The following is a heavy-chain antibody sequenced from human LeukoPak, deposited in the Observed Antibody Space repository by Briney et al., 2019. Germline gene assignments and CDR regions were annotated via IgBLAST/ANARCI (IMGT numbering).Heavy chain of an antibody. CDR1: GFTFSSYW. CDR2: INSDGSST. J-gene: IGHJ4*02. Sequence: GGSLRRSCAASGFTFSSYWMPWVRQAPGQGLVWVSRINSDGSSTTYADSVKGRFTISRDNAKNTLYLQMNSLRAEDTAVYYCARRVVVPAAMGFDYWGQGTLVTVSS. CDR3: ARRVVVPAAMGFDY. V-gene: IGHV3-74*01. D-gene: IGHD2-2*01.